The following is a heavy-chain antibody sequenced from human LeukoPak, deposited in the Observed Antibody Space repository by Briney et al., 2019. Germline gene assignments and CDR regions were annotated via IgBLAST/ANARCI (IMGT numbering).Heavy chain of an antibody. CDR3: ITDPGDYAPV. J-gene: IGHJ6*02. CDR1: GLTFSHAW. CDR2: IKSKTDGGTT. V-gene: IGHV3-15*01. D-gene: IGHD4-17*01. Sequence: GGSLRLSCVVSGLTFSHAWMSWVRQAPGKGLEWVGRIKSKTDGGTTDYASPVKGRLTISRDDSKNTLYLEMNSLKTEDTAVNYCITDPGDYAPVWGQGTTVTVSS.